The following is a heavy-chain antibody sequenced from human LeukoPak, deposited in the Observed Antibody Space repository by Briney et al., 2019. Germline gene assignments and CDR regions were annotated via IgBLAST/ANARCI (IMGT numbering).Heavy chain of an antibody. D-gene: IGHD2-2*01. CDR3: ARDRRLGSTNYFDY. V-gene: IGHV1-69*13. Sequence: SVKVSCKASGGTFSSYAISWVRQAPGQGLEWMGGVIPIFGTANYAQKFQGRVTITADESTSTAYMELSSLRSEDTAVYYCARDRRLGSTNYFDYWGQGTLVTVSS. J-gene: IGHJ4*02. CDR1: GGTFSSYA. CDR2: VIPIFGTA.